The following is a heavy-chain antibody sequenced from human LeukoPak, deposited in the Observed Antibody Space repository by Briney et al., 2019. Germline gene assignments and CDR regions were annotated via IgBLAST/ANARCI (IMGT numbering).Heavy chain of an antibody. J-gene: IGHJ4*02. Sequence: PSETLSLTCTVSGGSISSYYWSWIRQPPGKGLEWIGYIYYSGSTNYNPSLKSRVTISVDTSKNQFSLKLSSVTAADTAVYYCARGSWYYYDSCVEFFDYWGQGTLVTVSS. CDR2: IYYSGST. D-gene: IGHD3-22*01. V-gene: IGHV4-59*01. CDR1: GGSISSYY. CDR3: ARGSWYYYDSCVEFFDY.